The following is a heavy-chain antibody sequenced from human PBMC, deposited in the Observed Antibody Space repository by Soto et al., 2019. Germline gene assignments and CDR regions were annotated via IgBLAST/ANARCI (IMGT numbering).Heavy chain of an antibody. CDR1: GGSFSGYS. J-gene: IGHJ5*02. Sequence: PSETLSLTCAVYGGSFSGYSWSWIRQPPGKGLEWIGYIYHSGSTYYNPSLKSRVTISVDRSKNQFYLKLSSVTAADTAVYYCARVPGPWGQGTLVTVSS. CDR3: ARVPGP. V-gene: IGHV4-30-2*01. CDR2: IYHSGST.